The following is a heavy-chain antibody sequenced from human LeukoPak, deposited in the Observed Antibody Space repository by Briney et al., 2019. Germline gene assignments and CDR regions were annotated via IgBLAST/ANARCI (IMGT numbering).Heavy chain of an antibody. CDR2: IGGSGSNT. CDR3: GRDPNGDYVGAFEF. Sequence: TGGSPRLSCVASDFTFPNYAVTWVRLAPGKGLEWVSSIGGSGSNTNYADSVRGRFTVSRDNSKNTLYLQMNSLRAEDTAVYYCGRDPNGDYVGAFEFWGQGTLVSVSS. V-gene: IGHV3-23*01. D-gene: IGHD4-17*01. J-gene: IGHJ3*01. CDR1: DFTFPNYA.